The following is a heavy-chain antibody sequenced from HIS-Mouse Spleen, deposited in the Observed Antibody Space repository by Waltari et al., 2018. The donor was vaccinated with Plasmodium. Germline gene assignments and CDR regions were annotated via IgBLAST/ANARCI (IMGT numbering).Heavy chain of an antibody. D-gene: IGHD6-6*01. CDR1: GFTVSSNY. CDR3: ARGMKSSSSAFDI. CDR2: IYSGGRT. V-gene: IGHV3-53*01. Sequence: EVQLVESGGGLIQPGGSLSLSCAASGFTVSSNYMSWVRQAPGKGVEWVSVIYSGGRTYYADSGKGRFTISRDNSKNTLYLQMNSLRAEDTAVYYCARGMKSSSSAFDIWGQGTMVTVSS. J-gene: IGHJ3*02.